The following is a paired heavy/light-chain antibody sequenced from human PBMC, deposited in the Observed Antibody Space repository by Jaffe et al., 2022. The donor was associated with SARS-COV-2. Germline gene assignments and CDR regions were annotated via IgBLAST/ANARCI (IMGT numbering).Heavy chain of an antibody. V-gene: IGHV3-64*07. CDR1: GFAFNNYA. D-gene: IGHD2-15*01. Sequence: EVQLVESGGALVQPGESLRLSCVASGFAFNNYAFHWVRQAPGKGLDYVSSINNNGGSTYYEDSVRGRFTISRDNSMNTVYLQMHSLRPEDMAMYYCARDRCSGGSCSNGMDVWGQGTMVTVSS. CDR2: INNNGGST. J-gene: IGHJ6*02. CDR3: ARDRCSGGSCSNGMDV.
Light chain of an antibody. V-gene: IGKV2-28*01. CDR2: MAS. CDR1: QSLLHPHGYNY. CDR3: MQALQTPRT. Sequence: DIVMTQSPLSLPVTPGEPASISCRSSQSLLHPHGYNYLDWYLQKPGQSPQLLIYMASSRASGVPDRFSGSGSGTDFTLKISRVEAEDVGVYYCMQALQTPRTFGPGTKVEIK. J-gene: IGKJ3*01.